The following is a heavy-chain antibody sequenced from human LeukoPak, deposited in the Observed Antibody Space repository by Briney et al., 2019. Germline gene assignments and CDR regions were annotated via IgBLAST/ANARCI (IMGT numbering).Heavy chain of an antibody. J-gene: IGHJ4*02. CDR2: INHSGST. V-gene: IGHV4-34*01. CDR3: ARAPVDGYNFDY. D-gene: IGHD5-24*01. Sequence: SETLSLTCAVYGGSFSGYYWSWIRQPPGKGLEWIGEINHSGSTNYNPSLKSRVTISVDTSKNQFSLKLSSVTAADTAVYYCARAPVDGYNFDYWGQGILVTVSS. CDR1: GGSFSGYY.